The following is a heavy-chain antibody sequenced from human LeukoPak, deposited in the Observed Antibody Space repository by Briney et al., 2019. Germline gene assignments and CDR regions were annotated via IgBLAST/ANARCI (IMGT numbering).Heavy chain of an antibody. CDR1: GYSFTSYW. V-gene: IGHV5-51*01. D-gene: IGHD6-13*01. Sequence: TGESLKISCKGSGYSFTSYWIGWVRQMPGKGLEWMGIIYPGDSDTRYSPSFQGQVTISADKSISTAYLQWSSLKASDTAMYYCARLDREQLVLHHAFDIWGQGTMVTVSS. CDR3: ARLDREQLVLHHAFDI. J-gene: IGHJ3*02. CDR2: IYPGDSDT.